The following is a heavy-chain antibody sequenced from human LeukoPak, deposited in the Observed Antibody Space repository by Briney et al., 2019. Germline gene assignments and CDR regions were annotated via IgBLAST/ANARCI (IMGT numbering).Heavy chain of an antibody. Sequence: PRGSLRLSCAASGFTFNNYWMTWVRQAPGKGLEWVASIKEDGSEKYYVDSVKGRFTISRDNAKNSLYLQMNSLRAEDTAVYYCGRTTQSDYWGQGTLVTVSS. D-gene: IGHD1-14*01. CDR1: GFTFNNYW. CDR2: IKEDGSEK. J-gene: IGHJ4*02. CDR3: GRTTQSDY. V-gene: IGHV3-7*05.